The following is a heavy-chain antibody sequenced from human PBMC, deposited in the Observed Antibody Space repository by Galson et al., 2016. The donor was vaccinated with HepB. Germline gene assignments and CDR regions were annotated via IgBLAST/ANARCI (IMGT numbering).Heavy chain of an antibody. D-gene: IGHD6-13*01. J-gene: IGHJ4*02. V-gene: IGHV1-18*01. CDR2: INTYTGNT. Sequence: SVKVSCKASGYTFNTYGITWVRQAPGQGLEWMGWINTYTGNTNYAQKFQGRVTMTTETSTSTAYMELGSLTSDDTAVYYCARLDTSSWFDYGSERYYFDYWGQGTLVTVSS. CDR1: GYTFNTYG. CDR3: ARLDTSSWFDYGSERYYFDY.